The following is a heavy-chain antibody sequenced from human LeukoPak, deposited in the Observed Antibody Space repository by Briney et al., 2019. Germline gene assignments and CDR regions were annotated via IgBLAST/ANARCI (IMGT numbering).Heavy chain of an antibody. V-gene: IGHV4-59*12. CDR1: GGSISRYY. CDR3: ARAASDYDILTGYSHTRFDY. CDR2: IFYNGST. D-gene: IGHD3-9*01. J-gene: IGHJ4*02. Sequence: SETLSLTCSVSGGSISRYYFSWIRQPPGKGLEWIGYIFYNGSTYFNPSLKKRLTMSVDTSKNQFSLKLSSVTAADTAVYYCARAASDYDILTGYSHTRFDYWGQGTLVTVSS.